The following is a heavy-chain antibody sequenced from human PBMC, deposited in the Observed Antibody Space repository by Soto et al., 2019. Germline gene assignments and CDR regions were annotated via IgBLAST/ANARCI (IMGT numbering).Heavy chain of an antibody. CDR3: ARERAARPVNWFDP. J-gene: IGHJ5*02. CDR1: GFPFSSYE. Sequence: SLRLSCAASGFPFSSYEMNWVRQAPGKGLEWVSYISSSGSTIYYADSVKGRFTISRDNAKNSLYLQMNSLRAEDTAVYYCARERAARPVNWFDPWGQGTLVTVSS. V-gene: IGHV3-48*03. D-gene: IGHD6-6*01. CDR2: ISSSGSTI.